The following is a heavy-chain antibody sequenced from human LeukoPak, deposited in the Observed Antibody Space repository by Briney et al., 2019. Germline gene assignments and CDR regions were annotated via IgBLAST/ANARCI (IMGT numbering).Heavy chain of an antibody. D-gene: IGHD6-6*01. Sequence: PGGSLRLSCAASRFAFSTCSMNWVRQAPGKGLEWVSAIISGSTYIYYADSVKGRFTISRDDAKNSLSLQMISLRTEDTAVYFCAGYCSSEDYWGQGTLVTVSS. J-gene: IGHJ4*02. CDR3: AGYCSSEDY. V-gene: IGHV3-21*01. CDR2: IISGSTYI. CDR1: RFAFSTCS.